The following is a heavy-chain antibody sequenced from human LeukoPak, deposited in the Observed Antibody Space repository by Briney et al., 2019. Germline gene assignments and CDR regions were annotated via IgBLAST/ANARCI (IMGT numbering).Heavy chain of an antibody. D-gene: IGHD1-7*01. J-gene: IGHJ4*02. CDR2: IKQDGSEK. Sequence: GGSLRLSCAPSGFTLSSHWMGWVRQAPGKGLEWVANIKQDGSEKYYVDSVKGRFTISRDNAKNSMYLQMNSLRAEDTAVYYCARWEIRGTAHQLDYWGQGTLVTVSS. V-gene: IGHV3-7*01. CDR1: GFTLSSHW. CDR3: ARWEIRGTAHQLDY.